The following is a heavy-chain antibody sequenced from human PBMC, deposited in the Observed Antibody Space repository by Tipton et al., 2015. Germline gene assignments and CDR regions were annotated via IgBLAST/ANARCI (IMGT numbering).Heavy chain of an antibody. CDR3: ARGSRKYSSFEY. CDR2: IFPGDSDP. D-gene: IGHD2/OR15-2a*01. J-gene: IGHJ4*02. Sequence: QSGPEVKKPGESLKISCKASGYTFGVDWIAWVRQMPGKGLEWMGIIFPGDSDPTYSPSFQGQVIISADKSISTAYLQWSSLKASDTAMYYCARGSRKYSSFEYWGQGTLVTVSS. V-gene: IGHV5-51*01. CDR1: GYTFGVDW.